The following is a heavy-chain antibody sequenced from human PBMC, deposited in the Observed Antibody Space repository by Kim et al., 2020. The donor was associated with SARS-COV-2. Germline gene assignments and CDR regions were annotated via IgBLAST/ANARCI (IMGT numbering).Heavy chain of an antibody. CDR2: IYSGGSST. CDR3: AIDDALRHFWSGFYYRLTCYYGMDV. V-gene: IGHV3-23*03. CDR1: GFTFSSYA. Sequence: GGSLRLSCAASGFTFSSYAMSWVRRAPGKGLEWVSVIYSGGSSTYYADSVKGRFTISRDNSKNTLYLQMNSLRAEDSDVYYCAIDDALRHFWSGFYYRLTCYYGMDVRGEATTVTVSS. J-gene: IGHJ6*04. D-gene: IGHD3-3*02.